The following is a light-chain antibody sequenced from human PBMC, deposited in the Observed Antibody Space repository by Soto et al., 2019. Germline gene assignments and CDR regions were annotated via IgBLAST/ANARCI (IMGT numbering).Light chain of an antibody. J-gene: IGLJ1*01. CDR2: DVS. V-gene: IGLV2-14*03. CDR1: SSDVGGYNY. CDR3: LFYSSSTIYV. Sequence: QSALTQPASVSGSPGQSITISCTGTSSDVGGYNYVSWYQHHPGNAPKLIIYDVSNRPSGVSNRFSGSKSGNTASLTISGLQAEDGADYIFLFYSSSTIYVFGTGTKVTVL.